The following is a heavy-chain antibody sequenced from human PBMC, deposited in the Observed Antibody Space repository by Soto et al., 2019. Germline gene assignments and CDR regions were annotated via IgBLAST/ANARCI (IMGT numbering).Heavy chain of an antibody. CDR3: ARDRFGIAAAGGDY. D-gene: IGHD6-13*01. Sequence: ASVKVSFKACCYTFTSYVISRVRQAPGQGLEWMGWISAYNGNTNYAQKLQGRVTMTTDTSTSTAYMELRSLRSDDTAVYYCARDRFGIAAAGGDYWGQGTLVTVSS. V-gene: IGHV1-18*01. CDR2: ISAYNGNT. J-gene: IGHJ4*02. CDR1: CYTFTSYV.